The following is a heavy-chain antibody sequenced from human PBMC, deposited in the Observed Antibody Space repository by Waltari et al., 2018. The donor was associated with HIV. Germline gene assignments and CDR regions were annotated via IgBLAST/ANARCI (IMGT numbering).Heavy chain of an antibody. V-gene: IGHV1-69*01. Sequence: QVQLVQSGAEVKKPGSSVKVSCMASGGTFSSYAISWWRQAPGQGLEWMGGIIPIFGTAHDAQKFKGRVTITADESTSTAYMELSSLRSEDTAVYYCARDQGDTAMVLDYWGQGTLVTVSS. J-gene: IGHJ4*02. CDR1: GGTFSSYA. CDR3: ARDQGDTAMVLDY. CDR2: IIPIFGTA. D-gene: IGHD5-18*01.